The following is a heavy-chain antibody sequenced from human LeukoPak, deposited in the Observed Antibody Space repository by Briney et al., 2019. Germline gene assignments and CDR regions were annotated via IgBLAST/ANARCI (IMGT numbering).Heavy chain of an antibody. CDR2: ISSSGSTI. D-gene: IGHD3-22*01. CDR1: GFTFSSYS. Sequence: PGGSLRLSCAASGFTFSSYSMNWVRQAPGKGLEWVSYISSSGSTIYYADSVKGRFTISRDNAKNSLYLQMNSLRAEDTAVYYCARAYYYDSSGYYYWGQGTLVTVSS. J-gene: IGHJ4*02. CDR3: ARAYYYDSSGYYY. V-gene: IGHV3-48*04.